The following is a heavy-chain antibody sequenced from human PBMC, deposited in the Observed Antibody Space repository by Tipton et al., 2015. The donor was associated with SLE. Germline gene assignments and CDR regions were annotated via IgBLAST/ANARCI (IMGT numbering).Heavy chain of an antibody. V-gene: IGHV3-64D*06. CDR3: VKRTVAIWNNPAYYYGMDV. CDR1: GFTVTDYA. J-gene: IGHJ6*02. D-gene: IGHD1/OR15-1a*01. Sequence: SLRLSCTASGFTVTDYAMHWVRQAPGKGLQYVSALNSNGAHTYYADSVKGRFTISRDDSKNTLYLQMSGLTTEDTAVYYCVKRTVAIWNNPAYYYGMDVWGQGTTVIVSS. CDR2: LNSNGAHT.